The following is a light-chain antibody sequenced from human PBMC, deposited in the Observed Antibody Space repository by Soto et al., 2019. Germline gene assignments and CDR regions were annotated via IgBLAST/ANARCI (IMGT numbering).Light chain of an antibody. J-gene: IGKJ2*01. CDR2: DAS. CDR3: QQYDASPMYT. CDR1: QSIGHW. Sequence: DIPMTQSPSTLAASVGDRVTMTCRASQSIGHWLAWYQQKPGKAPKLLVYDASTLEGGVPSRFSGRGSGTEFTLTISSLQPDDFATYYCQQYDASPMYTFGQGTKLEI. V-gene: IGKV1-5*01.